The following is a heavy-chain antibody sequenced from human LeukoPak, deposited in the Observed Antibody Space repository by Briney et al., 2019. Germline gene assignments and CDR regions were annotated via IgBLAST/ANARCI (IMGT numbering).Heavy chain of an antibody. Sequence: SETLSLTCAVYGGSFNDYYWSWIRQPPGKGLEWIGEINHSGSTNYNPSLKSRVAISVDTSKNQFSLKLSSVTAADTAVYYCARDDSSWHAFDIWGQGTMVTVSS. CDR1: GGSFNDYY. D-gene: IGHD6-13*01. CDR3: ARDDSSWHAFDI. CDR2: INHSGST. J-gene: IGHJ3*02. V-gene: IGHV4-34*01.